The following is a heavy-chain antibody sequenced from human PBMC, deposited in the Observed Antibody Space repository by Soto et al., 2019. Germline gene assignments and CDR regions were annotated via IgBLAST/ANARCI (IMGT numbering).Heavy chain of an antibody. J-gene: IGHJ4*01. D-gene: IGHD6-19*01. CDR1: GYSFSNYW. CDR2: INAGNGNT. CDR3: ARHDGFSSGWIFDY. Sequence: PGESLNISCKGSGYSFSNYWIAWVRQAPGQRVEWMGWINAGNGNTKYSQKFQGRVTISVDTSNNQLSLKLRSVTAADTAVYYCARHDGFSSGWIFDYWGHGTLVTVSS. V-gene: IGHV1-3*01.